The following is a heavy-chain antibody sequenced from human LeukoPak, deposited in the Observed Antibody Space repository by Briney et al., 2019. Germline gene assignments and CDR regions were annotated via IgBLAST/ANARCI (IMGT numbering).Heavy chain of an antibody. D-gene: IGHD6-6*01. V-gene: IGHV3-7*01. CDR1: GFTFSSYW. CDR2: INHDGSEK. J-gene: IGHJ4*02. Sequence: GGSLRLSCAASGFTFSSYWMSWVRQAPGKRLEWVANINHDGSEKYYVDSVKGRFIISRDNARNSLFLQMNILTAEDTAIYYCVREGAYSTSSPAGYWGQGTLVSVSS. CDR3: VREGAYSTSSPAGY.